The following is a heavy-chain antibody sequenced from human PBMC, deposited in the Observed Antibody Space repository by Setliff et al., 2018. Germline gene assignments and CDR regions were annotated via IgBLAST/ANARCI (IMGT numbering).Heavy chain of an antibody. CDR2: INPYSDVT. CDR1: GYTFTGYY. D-gene: IGHD2-21*01. J-gene: IGHJ4*02. V-gene: IGHV1-2*02. CDR3: ARDVVVGITPRLSFHF. Sequence: GASVKVSCKASGYTFTGYYLHWVRQAPGQGLEWMGWINPYSDVTNYAQKFQGRVTMTRDTSISTAYMELSRLRSDDTAMYYCARDVVVGITPRLSFHFWGQGTLVTVSS.